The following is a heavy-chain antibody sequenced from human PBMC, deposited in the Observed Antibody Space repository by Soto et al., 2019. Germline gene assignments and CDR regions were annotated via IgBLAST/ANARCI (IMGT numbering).Heavy chain of an antibody. CDR2: IYYSGST. D-gene: IGHD2-15*01. Sequence: SLTLTFSVDARGRVADGASWMSQHPGKGVEWIGYIYYSGSTYYNPSLKSRVTISVDTSKNQFSLKLSSVTAADTAVYYCAREVEGLLHWGQGTLVTVSS. J-gene: IGHJ4*02. CDR1: VDARGRVADG. CDR3: AREVEGLLH. V-gene: IGHV4-31*03.